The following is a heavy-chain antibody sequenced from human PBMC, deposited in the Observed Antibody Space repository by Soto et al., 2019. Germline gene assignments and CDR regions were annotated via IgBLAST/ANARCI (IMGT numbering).Heavy chain of an antibody. V-gene: IGHV1-69*01. CDR1: GGTFSSYA. CDR2: IIPIFGTA. D-gene: IGHD2-2*01. Sequence: QVQLVQSGAEVEKPGSSVKVSCKASGGTFSSYAISWVRQAPGQGLEWMGGIIPIFGTANYAQKFQGRVTITADESTSTAYMELSSLRSEDTAVYYCARALGYCSSTSCEYYYYYYGMDVWGQGTTVTVSS. CDR3: ARALGYCSSTSCEYYYYYYGMDV. J-gene: IGHJ6*02.